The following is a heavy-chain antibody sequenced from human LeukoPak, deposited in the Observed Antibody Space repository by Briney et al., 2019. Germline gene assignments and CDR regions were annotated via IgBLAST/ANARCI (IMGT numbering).Heavy chain of an antibody. Sequence: GGSLRPSCAASGFTFSSYWMHWVRQVPGKGLVWVSRINNDGSTTRYADSVKGRFTISRDNAKNTVYLQMNSLRAEDTAVYYCVRGGVTGSGTYYVLNWGQGTLIAVSS. D-gene: IGHD3-10*01. V-gene: IGHV3-74*01. CDR2: INNDGSTT. CDR3: VRGGVTGSGTYYVLN. CDR1: GFTFSSYW. J-gene: IGHJ4*02.